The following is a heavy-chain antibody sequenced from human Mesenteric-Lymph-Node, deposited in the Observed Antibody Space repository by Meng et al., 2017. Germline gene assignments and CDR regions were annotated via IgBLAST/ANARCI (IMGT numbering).Heavy chain of an antibody. CDR1: GGSVSSGGYY. CDR3: ARVSSGWDYFDY. J-gene: IGHJ4*02. V-gene: IGHV4-31*03. D-gene: IGHD6-19*01. CDR2: IYYSGST. Sequence: QVQLQEAGPGLVKPSQTLPLPRTVSGGSVSSGGYYWTWIRQHPGKGLEWFGHIYYSGSTFYNPSLKRRVIISIDTSKNQFSLNLRSVTAADTAVYYCARVSSGWDYFDYWGQGTLVTVSS.